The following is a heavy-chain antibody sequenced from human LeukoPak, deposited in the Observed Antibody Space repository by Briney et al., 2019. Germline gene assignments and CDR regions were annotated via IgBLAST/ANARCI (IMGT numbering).Heavy chain of an antibody. D-gene: IGHD6-19*01. V-gene: IGHV3-23*01. CDR2: ISSSGSGDNT. Sequence: GGSLRLSCAASGVTLSSFAMSWARQAPGKGLEWVSGISSSGSGDNTYYADSVKGRFTISRDSSKNTLFLHMNTLRAEDTAIYYCAKFRADSSGWPFDYWGQGTLVTVSS. CDR1: GVTLSSFA. J-gene: IGHJ4*02. CDR3: AKFRADSSGWPFDY.